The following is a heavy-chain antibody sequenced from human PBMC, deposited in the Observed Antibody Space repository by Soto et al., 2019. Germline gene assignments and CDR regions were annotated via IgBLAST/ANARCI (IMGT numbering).Heavy chain of an antibody. D-gene: IGHD3-22*01. CDR3: AKARRRVVVITACDY. CDR1: GFTFSSYA. Sequence: GGSLRLSCAASGFTFSSYAMSWVRQAPGKGLEWVSAISGSGGSTYYADSVKGRFTISRDNSKNTLYLQMNSLRAEDTAVYYCAKARRRVVVITACDYWGQGTLVTVSS. V-gene: IGHV3-23*01. J-gene: IGHJ4*02. CDR2: ISGSGGST.